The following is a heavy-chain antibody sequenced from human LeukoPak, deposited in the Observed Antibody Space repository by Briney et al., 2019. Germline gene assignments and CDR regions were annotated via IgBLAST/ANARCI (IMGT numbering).Heavy chain of an antibody. CDR3: ARLRSPGDFDY. V-gene: IGHV6-1*01. CDR2: TSYRSKWYN. D-gene: IGHD1-26*01. CDR1: GDSVSTNSVA. J-gene: IGHJ4*02. Sequence: LQTLSLTCAISGDSVSTNSVAWNWIRQSPSRGLEWLGRTSYRSKWYNDYAVSVKSRITITPDTSKNQFSLRLNSVTAADTAMYYCARLRSPGDFDYWGQGTLVTVSS.